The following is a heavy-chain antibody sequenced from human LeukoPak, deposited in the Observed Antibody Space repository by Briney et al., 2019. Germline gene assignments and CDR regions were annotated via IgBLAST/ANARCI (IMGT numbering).Heavy chain of an antibody. V-gene: IGHV3-20*04. CDR3: ARGESSIAARDFTVDYYYYMDV. Sequence: PGGTLRLSCAASGFIFSNYGMTWGRHAPGKGVEWVSGINWNGGRTVYADSVKGRFTISRDNAKNSLYLQMNSLRAEDTALYYCARGESSIAARDFTVDYYYYMDVWGKGTTVTVSS. CDR1: GFIFSNYG. D-gene: IGHD6-6*01. CDR2: INWNGGRT. J-gene: IGHJ6*03.